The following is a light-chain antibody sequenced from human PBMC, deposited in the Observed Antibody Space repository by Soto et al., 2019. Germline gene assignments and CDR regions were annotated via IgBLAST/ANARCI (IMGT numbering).Light chain of an antibody. Sequence: IQLTQSPSSLSASLGDRVTITCRASQGISSYLAWYQQKPGKAPKLLIYAASTLQSGVPSRFSGSGSGTDFTLTISCLQPEDIATYSCQQLNIPMYTFGKGTKLEIK. CDR1: QGISSY. CDR3: QQLNIPMYT. J-gene: IGKJ2*01. CDR2: AAS. V-gene: IGKV1-9*01.